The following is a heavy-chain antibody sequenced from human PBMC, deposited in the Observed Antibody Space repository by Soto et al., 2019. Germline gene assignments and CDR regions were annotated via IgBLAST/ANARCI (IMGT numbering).Heavy chain of an antibody. Sequence: GEALKISCTGSGCRFTGHWFAWVRQIPGKGLQWMGVIYPADSDIKYSPSFQGHVTLSVDKSTSTAYLQWSGLKASDTGVYFCARRIYGANDYGGQGTQGTVA. CDR1: GCRFTGHW. CDR3: ARRIYGANDY. V-gene: IGHV5-51*01. D-gene: IGHD4-17*01. CDR2: IYPADSDI. J-gene: IGHJ4*02.